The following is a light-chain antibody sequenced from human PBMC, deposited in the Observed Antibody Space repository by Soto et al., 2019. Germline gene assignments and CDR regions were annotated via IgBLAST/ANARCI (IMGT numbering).Light chain of an antibody. CDR1: QSVSSTY. V-gene: IGKV3-20*01. CDR2: GAS. Sequence: IVLTQSPRTLSLSPGERATLSCRASQSVSSTYLAWFQQKPGQTPRLLISGASSRATGIPERFSGSGSGTDFTLTISRLEPEDFAVYWCQLYGSSPLFTFGPGTKVDI. J-gene: IGKJ3*01. CDR3: QLYGSSPLFT.